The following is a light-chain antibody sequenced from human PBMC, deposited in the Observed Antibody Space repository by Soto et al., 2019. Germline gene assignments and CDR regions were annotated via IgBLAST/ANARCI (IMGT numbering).Light chain of an antibody. Sequence: ETVMSQSPATLSLSPCERATVSVRASQSVTSYLAWYQQKPDQAPRLLIYGISTRATDIPARFSGSGSGTEFTLTISSLQSEDFAVYYCQQYNNWPLTFGGGTKVDI. CDR2: GIS. CDR1: QSVTSY. CDR3: QQYNNWPLT. V-gene: IGKV3-15*01. J-gene: IGKJ4*01.